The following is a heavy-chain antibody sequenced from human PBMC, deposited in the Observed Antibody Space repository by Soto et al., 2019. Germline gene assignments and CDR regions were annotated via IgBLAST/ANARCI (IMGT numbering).Heavy chain of an antibody. CDR1: GGSISSSGYY. CDR2: IHHSANA. J-gene: IGHJ4*02. D-gene: IGHD1-1*01. Sequence: QLQLQESGPGLVKPSETLSLTCTVSGGSISSSGYYWGWIRQSPGKGLEWIGRIHHSANAYYNPSLKSRVTLSVDTSSNQFSLKLSSVTPADTAVYFCARHAGLSTGATFDYWGQGTLVTVSS. V-gene: IGHV4-39*01. CDR3: ARHAGLSTGATFDY.